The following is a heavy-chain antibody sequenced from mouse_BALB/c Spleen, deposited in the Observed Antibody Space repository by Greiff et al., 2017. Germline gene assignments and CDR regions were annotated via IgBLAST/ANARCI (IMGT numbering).Heavy chain of an antibody. V-gene: IGHV7-3*02. CDR2: IRNKANGYTT. CDR3: ARDMDYYGSSYYAMDY. D-gene: IGHD1-1*01. J-gene: IGHJ4*01. CDR1: GFTFTDYY. Sequence: DVHLVESGGGLVQPGGSLRFSCATSGFTFTDYYMSWVRQPPGKALEWLGFIRNKANGYTTEYSASVKGRFTISRDNSQSILYLQMNTLRAEDSATYYCARDMDYYGSSYYAMDYGGQGTSVTVSS.